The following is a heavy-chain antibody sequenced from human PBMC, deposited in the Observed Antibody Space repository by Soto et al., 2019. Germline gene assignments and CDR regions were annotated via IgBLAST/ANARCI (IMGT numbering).Heavy chain of an antibody. J-gene: IGHJ3*02. CDR3: ARGDTPMITGMDSFDI. CDR1: GFTFSRYW. D-gene: IGHD5-18*01. CDR2: IKQDGTEK. V-gene: IGHV3-7*01. Sequence: GGSLRLSCAASGFTFSRYWMNWVRQAPGKGLEWVANIKQDGTEKNYVDSVKGRFTISRDNARKSLYLQMDSLRAEDTAVYFCARGDTPMITGMDSFDIWGQGTMVTVS.